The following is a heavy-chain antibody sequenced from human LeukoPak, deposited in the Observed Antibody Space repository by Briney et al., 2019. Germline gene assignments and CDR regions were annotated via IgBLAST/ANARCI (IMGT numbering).Heavy chain of an antibody. D-gene: IGHD2-15*01. CDR1: GYTFTDYY. CDR2: INPNGGGT. J-gene: IGHJ4*02. CDR3: ARDDCSGGSCYLNFDY. V-gene: IGHV1-2*06. Sequence: ASVKVSCKASGYTFTDYYMHWVRQAPGQGLEWMGRINPNGGGTNYAQKFQGRVTMTWDTSISTAYMELSRLRSDDTAVYYCARDDCSGGSCYLNFDYWGQGTLVTVSS.